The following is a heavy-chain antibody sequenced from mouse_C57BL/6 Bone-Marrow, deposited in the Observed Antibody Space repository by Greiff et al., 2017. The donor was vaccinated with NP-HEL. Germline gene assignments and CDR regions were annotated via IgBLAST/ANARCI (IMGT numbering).Heavy chain of an antibody. CDR2: ISSGGSYT. D-gene: IGHD1-1*01. CDR1: GFTFSSYG. J-gene: IGHJ2*01. Sequence: EVKLVESGGDLVKPGGSLKLSCAASGFTFSSYGMSWVRQTPDKRLEWVATISSGGSYTYYPDSVKGRFTISRDNAKNTLYLQMSSLKSEDTAIYYCARHDYYGSSFYFDYWGQGTTLTVSS. CDR3: ARHDYYGSSFYFDY. V-gene: IGHV5-6*02.